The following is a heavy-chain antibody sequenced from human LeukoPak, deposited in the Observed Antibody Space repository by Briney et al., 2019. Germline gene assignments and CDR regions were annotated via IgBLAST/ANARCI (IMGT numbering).Heavy chain of an antibody. D-gene: IGHD3-10*01. CDR2: VFYTGTT. CDR3: ARQVLLAFDY. Sequence: SETLSLTCAVYGGSFSGYYWSWIRQPPGKGLEWIGTVFYTGTTYYNPSLKSRVTISVDTSNSQFSLKLSSVTAADTALYYCARQVLLAFDYWGQGALVTVSS. CDR1: GGSFSGYY. V-gene: IGHV4-34*12. J-gene: IGHJ4*02.